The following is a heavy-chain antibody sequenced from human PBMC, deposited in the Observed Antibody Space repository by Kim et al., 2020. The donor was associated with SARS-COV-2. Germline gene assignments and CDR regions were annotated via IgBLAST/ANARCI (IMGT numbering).Heavy chain of an antibody. Sequence: GGSLRLSCAASGFTFSTYAMHWVRQTPGKGLEWVAVISYDGSNYNYADSVKGRFTISRDKSKNTLYLQMNSLRPEDTALYHCARDPWSRLRGLIYSYYGMDVWGQGTTVTVSS. V-gene: IGHV3-30-3*01. D-gene: IGHD3-10*01. J-gene: IGHJ6*02. CDR3: ARDPWSRLRGLIYSYYGMDV. CDR1: GFTFSTYA. CDR2: ISYDGSNY.